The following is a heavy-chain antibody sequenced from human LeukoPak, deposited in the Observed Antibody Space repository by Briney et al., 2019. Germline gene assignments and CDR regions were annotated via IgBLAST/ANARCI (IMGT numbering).Heavy chain of an antibody. J-gene: IGHJ4*02. CDR1: GGSISSYY. CDR3: ARVFNWSFDY. V-gene: IGHV4-59*01. Sequence: SETLSLTCTVSGGSISSYYWSWIRQPPGKGLERIGYIHYSGSTNYNPSLKSRVTISVDTSKNQFSLKLSSVTAADTAVYYCARVFNWSFDYWGQGTLVTVSS. CDR2: IHYSGST. D-gene: IGHD1-1*01.